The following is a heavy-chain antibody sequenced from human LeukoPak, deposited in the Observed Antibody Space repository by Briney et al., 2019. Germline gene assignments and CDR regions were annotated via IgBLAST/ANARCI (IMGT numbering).Heavy chain of an antibody. V-gene: IGHV3-30-3*01. CDR2: ISYDGSNK. J-gene: IGHJ4*02. D-gene: IGHD5-18*01. Sequence: GGSLRLSCAASGFTFSSYAMHWVRQAPGKGLEWVAVISYDGSNKYYADSVKGRFTISRDNSKNTLYLQMNSLRAEDTAVYYCTRSSVDTSMVTYFDYWGQGTLVTVSS. CDR3: TRSSVDTSMVTYFDY. CDR1: GFTFSSYA.